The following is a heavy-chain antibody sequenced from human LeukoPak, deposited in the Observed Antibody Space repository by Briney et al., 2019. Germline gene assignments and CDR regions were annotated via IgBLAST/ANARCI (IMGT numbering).Heavy chain of an antibody. CDR3: ARGGRKYSSSWYVDY. J-gene: IGHJ4*02. CDR2: IYSGGST. Sequence: GGSLRLSCAASGFTVSSNYMSWVRQAPGKGLEWVPVIYSGGSTYYADSVKGRFTISRDNSKNTLYLQMNSLRAEDTAVYYCARGGRKYSSSWYVDYWGQGTLVTVSS. CDR1: GFTVSSNY. D-gene: IGHD6-13*01. V-gene: IGHV3-53*01.